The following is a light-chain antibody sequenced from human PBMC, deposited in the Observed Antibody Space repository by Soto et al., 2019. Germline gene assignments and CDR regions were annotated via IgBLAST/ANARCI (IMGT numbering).Light chain of an antibody. CDR2: RNG. J-gene: IGLJ1*01. V-gene: IGLV1-47*01. CDR3: ATWDDRLRAYV. CDR1: SSNIGTYY. Sequence: QSVLTQPPSASGTPGQRVTISCSGSSSNIGTYYVDWYQQLPGTAPKLLIHRNGQRPSGVPDRFSGSKSGTSASLAISGLLSEDEADYYCATWDDRLRAYVIGAGTKVTVL.